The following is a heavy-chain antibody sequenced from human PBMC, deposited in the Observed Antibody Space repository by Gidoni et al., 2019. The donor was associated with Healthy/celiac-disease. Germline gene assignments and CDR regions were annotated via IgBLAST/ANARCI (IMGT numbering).Heavy chain of an antibody. J-gene: IGHJ4*02. CDR2: ISYDGSNK. CDR3: AKQPGIAAAGKTEY. V-gene: IGHV3-30*18. D-gene: IGHD6-13*01. Sequence: QVQLVESGGGVVQPGRSLRLSCAASGFTFSSYGMHWVRQAPGKGLEWVAVISYDGSNKYYADSVKGRFTISRDNSKNTLYLQMNSLRAEDTAVYYCAKQPGIAAAGKTEYWGQGTLVTVSS. CDR1: GFTFSSYG.